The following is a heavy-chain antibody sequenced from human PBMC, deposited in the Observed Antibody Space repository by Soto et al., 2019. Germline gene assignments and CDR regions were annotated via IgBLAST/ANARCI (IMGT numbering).Heavy chain of an antibody. V-gene: IGHV3-7*05. CDR3: TRSSGWAFDI. J-gene: IGHJ3*02. CDR2: VNQDGSDK. D-gene: IGHD6-19*01. Sequence: EVQVVESGGGLVQPGGSLRLSCAASGFSFSSNWMSWVRQAPGKGLEWVAIVNQDGSDKQYVDSVKGRFTISRDNDKNSLYLEMNSLRAEDTAVFYCTRSSGWAFDIWGQGTMVTVSS. CDR1: GFSFSSNW.